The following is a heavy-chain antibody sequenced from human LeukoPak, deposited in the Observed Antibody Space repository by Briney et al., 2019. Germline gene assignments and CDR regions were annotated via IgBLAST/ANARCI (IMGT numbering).Heavy chain of an antibody. J-gene: IGHJ4*02. D-gene: IGHD6-19*01. CDR1: GFTFSSYA. Sequence: GGSLRLSCAASGFTFSSYAMHWVRQAPGKGLEWLSYISGSGRTIFYGDSVKGRFTISRDNANNTLYLQINSLRAEDTALYYCARVALDSSGDNYGQGAFDYWGQGTLVSVSP. CDR2: ISGSGRTI. V-gene: IGHV3-48*03. CDR3: ARVALDSSGDNYGQGAFDY.